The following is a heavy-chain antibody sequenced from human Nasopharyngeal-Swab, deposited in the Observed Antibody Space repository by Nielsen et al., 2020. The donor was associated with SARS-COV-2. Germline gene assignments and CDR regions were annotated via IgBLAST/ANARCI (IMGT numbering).Heavy chain of an antibody. J-gene: IGHJ4*02. Sequence: GGSLRLSCAASGFTFSSYWMHWVRQAPGKGLVWVSRINSDGSSTNYADSVKGRFTISRDNAKNTLYLQMNSLRAEDTAVYYCARSPTDYSNYAFDYWGQGTLVTVSS. D-gene: IGHD4-11*01. V-gene: IGHV3-74*01. CDR1: GFTFSSYW. CDR3: ARSPTDYSNYAFDY. CDR2: INSDGSST.